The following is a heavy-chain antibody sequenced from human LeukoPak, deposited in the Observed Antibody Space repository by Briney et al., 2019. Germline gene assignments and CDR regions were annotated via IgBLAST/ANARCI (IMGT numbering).Heavy chain of an antibody. J-gene: IGHJ6*03. Sequence: ASVKVSCKDSGYTFTSYDINWVRQAPGQGLEWMGWINPNSGGTNYAQKFLGRVTMTRDTSISTVYMELSRLRSDDTAVYYCARGGRLELLIYFYYYMDVWGKGTTVTVSS. CDR3: ARGGRLELLIYFYYYMDV. CDR1: GYTFTSYD. V-gene: IGHV1-2*02. CDR2: INPNSGGT. D-gene: IGHD1-26*01.